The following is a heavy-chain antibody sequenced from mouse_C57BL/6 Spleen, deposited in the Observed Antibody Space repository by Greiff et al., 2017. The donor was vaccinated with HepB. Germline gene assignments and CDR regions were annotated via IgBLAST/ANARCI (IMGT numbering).Heavy chain of an antibody. D-gene: IGHD3-2*02. CDR1: GYSITSGYD. CDR2: ISYSGST. CDR3: ARDQGNYAMDY. V-gene: IGHV3-1*01. J-gene: IGHJ4*01. Sequence: EVQLQQSGPGMVKPSQSLSLTCTVTGYSITSGYDWHWIRHFPGNKLEWMGYISYSGSTNYNPSLKSRISITHDTSKNHFFLKLNSVTTEDTATYYCARDQGNYAMDYWGQGTSVTVSS.